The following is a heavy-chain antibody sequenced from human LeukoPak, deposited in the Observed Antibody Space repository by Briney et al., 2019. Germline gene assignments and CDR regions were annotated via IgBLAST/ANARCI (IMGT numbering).Heavy chain of an antibody. Sequence: GASVKVSCKASGGTFSNYATSWVRQAPGRGLDWMGGIIPIFGTANYAQKFQGRVTITADESTSTAYMELSSLRSEDTAVYYCARNPLVDAYFDYWGQGTLVTVSS. D-gene: IGHD2-15*01. V-gene: IGHV1-69*13. CDR1: GGTFSNYA. CDR3: ARNPLVDAYFDY. J-gene: IGHJ4*02. CDR2: IIPIFGTA.